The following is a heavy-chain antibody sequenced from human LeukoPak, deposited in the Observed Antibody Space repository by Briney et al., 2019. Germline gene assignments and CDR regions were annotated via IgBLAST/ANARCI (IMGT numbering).Heavy chain of an antibody. J-gene: IGHJ4*02. CDR2: MNPNSGNT. CDR3: ARLAAVADAYFDY. V-gene: IGHV1-8*03. CDR1: GYTFTSYD. D-gene: IGHD6-19*01. Sequence: ASVKVSCKASGYTFTSYDINWVRQATGQGLEWMGWMNPNSGNTGYAQKFQGRVTITRNTSISTAYMELSSLRSEDTAVYYCARLAAVADAYFDYWGQGTLVTVSS.